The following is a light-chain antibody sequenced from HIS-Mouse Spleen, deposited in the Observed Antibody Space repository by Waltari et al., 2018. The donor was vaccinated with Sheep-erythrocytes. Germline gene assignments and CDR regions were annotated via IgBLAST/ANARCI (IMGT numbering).Light chain of an antibody. V-gene: IGLV3-1*01. Sequence: SYELTQPPSVSVSPGQTASITCSGYKLGDKYACWYQQKPGQSPVLVIYQDSKRPSGVPARFSGSNSGNTATLTISGTQAMDEADYYCQAWDSSTAVFGGGTKLTVL. J-gene: IGLJ2*01. CDR1: KLGDKY. CDR3: QAWDSSTAV. CDR2: QDS.